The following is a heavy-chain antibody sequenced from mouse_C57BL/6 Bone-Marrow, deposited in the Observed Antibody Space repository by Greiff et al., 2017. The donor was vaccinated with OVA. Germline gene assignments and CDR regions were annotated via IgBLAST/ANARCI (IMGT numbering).Heavy chain of an antibody. CDR3: ARKGISYYGPYMDY. J-gene: IGHJ4*01. V-gene: IGHV1-80*01. CDR1: GYAFSGYW. Sequence: QVQLQQSGAELVKPGASVKLSCKASGYAFSGYWMNWVKQRPGQGLEWIGQIYPGDGDTNYNGKFKGKATLTADKSSSTAYMQLSSLTSEDSAVYVCARKGISYYGPYMDYWGQGTTVTVSS. D-gene: IGHD1-1*01. CDR2: IYPGDGDT.